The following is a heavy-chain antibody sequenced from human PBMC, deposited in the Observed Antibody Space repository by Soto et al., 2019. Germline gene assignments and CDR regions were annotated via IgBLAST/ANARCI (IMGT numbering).Heavy chain of an antibody. CDR1: GGSISSGDYS. J-gene: IGHJ4*02. D-gene: IGHD6-6*01. CDR3: AGGIAARPLGY. V-gene: IGHV4-30-2*01. CDR2: IYHSGST. Sequence: PSETLSLTCAVSGGSISSGDYSWSWIRQPPGKGLEWIGYIYHSGSTYYNPSLKSRLTISVDRSKNQFSLKLSSVTTADTAVYYCAGGIAARPLGYWGQGTLVTVSS.